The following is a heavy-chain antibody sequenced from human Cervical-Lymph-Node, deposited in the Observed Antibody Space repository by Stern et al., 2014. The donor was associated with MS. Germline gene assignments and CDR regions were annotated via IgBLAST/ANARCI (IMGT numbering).Heavy chain of an antibody. V-gene: IGHV3-23*04. CDR1: GFGLSYYC. CDR3: AADPSTGGGP. CDR2: LKPNGKDT. D-gene: IGHD1-1*01. Sequence: EVQLVESGGGLVQPGGSLRLSCVASGFGLSYYCLSWVRQAPGKGLEWVSTLKPNGKDTHYAESVEGRFAISRDILNNTLYPQMNSLTVEDTATFHCAADPSTGGGPWGQGSLVTVSS. J-gene: IGHJ4*02.